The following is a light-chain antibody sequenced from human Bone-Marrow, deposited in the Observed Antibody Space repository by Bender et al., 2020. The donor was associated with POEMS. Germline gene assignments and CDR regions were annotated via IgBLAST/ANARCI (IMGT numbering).Light chain of an antibody. Sequence: QSVLTQSPSVSESPGQRVTISCSGSSSNIGNNAVNWYQHLPGTAPKLLIYSSHRRPSEVPDRFSGSRSGTSASLAISGLQSEDEADYYCAVWDDSLNGWVFGGGTKLTVL. V-gene: IGLV1-36*01. CDR1: SSNIGNNA. J-gene: IGLJ3*02. CDR2: SSH. CDR3: AVWDDSLNGWV.